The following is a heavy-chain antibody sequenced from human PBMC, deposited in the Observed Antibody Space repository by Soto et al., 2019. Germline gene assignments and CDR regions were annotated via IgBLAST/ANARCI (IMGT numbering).Heavy chain of an antibody. V-gene: IGHV4-39*01. CDR3: ASPTLDVPAFFDY. Sequence: SETLSLTCTVSGGSIAKNHYYWGWVRQPPGKGLEWIASISYSGTTYYNPSLKSRVIKSVDTGRNQFALKLTSVTAADTAVYYCASPTLDVPAFFDYRGQRTLVTGS. CDR2: ISYSGTT. CDR1: GGSIAKNHYY. J-gene: IGHJ4*02.